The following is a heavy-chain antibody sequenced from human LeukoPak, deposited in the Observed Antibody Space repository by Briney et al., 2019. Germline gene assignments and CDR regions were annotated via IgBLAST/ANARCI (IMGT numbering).Heavy chain of an antibody. J-gene: IGHJ4*02. CDR1: GFTFDDYA. CDR2: IGWNSGSI. D-gene: IGHD6-13*01. Sequence: PGGSLRLSCAGSGFTFDDYALHWVRQTPGKGLEWVSHIGWNSGSIGYADSVKGRFTISRDNAKNSLYLQMNSLRAEDTAVYYCARGRTNLQQLDPEGLYWGQGTLVTVSS. V-gene: IGHV3-9*01. CDR3: ARGRTNLQQLDPEGLY.